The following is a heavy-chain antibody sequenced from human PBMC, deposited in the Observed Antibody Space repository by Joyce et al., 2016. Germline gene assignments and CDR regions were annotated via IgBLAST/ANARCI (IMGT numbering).Heavy chain of an antibody. Sequence: QLQLQESGSGLVKPSQTLSLTCAVSGASVSSGGYSWSWIRQPPGKGLEWIGYIYHNRSTYYNPSLKSRVTISVDRAKSQFSLELASVTAADTAVYYCASGFNFKGLSFFDYWGQGALVTVSS. CDR1: GASVSSGGYS. CDR3: ASGFNFKGLSFFDY. J-gene: IGHJ4*02. D-gene: IGHD1-20*01. CDR2: IYHNRST. V-gene: IGHV4-30-2*01.